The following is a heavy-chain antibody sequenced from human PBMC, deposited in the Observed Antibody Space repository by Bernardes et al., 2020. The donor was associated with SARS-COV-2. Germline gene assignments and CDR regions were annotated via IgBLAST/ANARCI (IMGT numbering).Heavy chain of an antibody. CDR1: GITFSSYA. J-gene: IGHJ6*02. D-gene: IGHD5-12*01. CDR2: ITGSGGST. V-gene: IGHV3-23*01. Sequence: GWSLRLSCAASGITFSSYAMSWVRQAPGKGPEWVSAITGSGGSTYYADSVKGRFTISRDNSKNTLYLQMNSLRAEDTAVYYCAPRDGFYYYGMDVWGQGTTVTVSS. CDR3: APRDGFYYYGMDV.